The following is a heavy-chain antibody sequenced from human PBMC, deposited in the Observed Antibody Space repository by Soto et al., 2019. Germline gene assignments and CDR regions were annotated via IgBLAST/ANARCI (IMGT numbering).Heavy chain of an antibody. D-gene: IGHD2-8*01. CDR3: AVTDLPFRPLTEPTENGMDV. Sequence: ELVQSGPEAREPGTSVKVSCRASGFSFGDSAVQWVRQGRGQRLEWIGWIVVVNGNTNYAPRFEGRVTLTRDSSTGTSHMEPTSLSSDDTAVYFCAVTDLPFRPLTEPTENGMDVWGQGTTVTVSS. J-gene: IGHJ6*02. CDR2: IVVVNGNT. CDR1: GFSFGDSA. V-gene: IGHV1-58*01.